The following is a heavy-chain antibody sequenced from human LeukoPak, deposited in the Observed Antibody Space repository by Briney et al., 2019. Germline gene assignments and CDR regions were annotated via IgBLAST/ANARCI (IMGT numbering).Heavy chain of an antibody. V-gene: IGHV3-21*01. J-gene: IGHJ4*02. CDR1: GFTFSSYS. CDR3: ARGSGPLFYLDY. D-gene: IGHD2-15*01. Sequence: GGSLRLSCAASGFTFSSYSMNWVRQAPGKGLEWVSSISSSSSYIYYADSVKGRFTISRDNAKNSLYLQMNSLRAEDTAVYYCARGSGPLFYLDYWGQGTLVTVSS. CDR2: ISSSSSYI.